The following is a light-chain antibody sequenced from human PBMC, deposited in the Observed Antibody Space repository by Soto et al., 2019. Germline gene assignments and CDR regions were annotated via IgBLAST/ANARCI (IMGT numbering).Light chain of an antibody. CDR2: DAS. CDR1: QSVSSY. Sequence: EIVLTQSPATLSLSPGERATLSCRASQSVSSYLAWYQQKPGQAPRLLIYDASNRATGIPARFSGSGSGTDFTLTITSLEPEDFEVYYGQQRSNWPPPWTFGQGTKVKSN. J-gene: IGKJ1*01. CDR3: QQRSNWPPPWT. V-gene: IGKV3-11*01.